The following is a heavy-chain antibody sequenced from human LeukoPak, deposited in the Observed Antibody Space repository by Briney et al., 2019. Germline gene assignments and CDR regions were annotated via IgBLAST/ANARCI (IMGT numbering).Heavy chain of an antibody. V-gene: IGHV4-39*07. D-gene: IGHD5-12*01. CDR2: IYYSGST. J-gene: IGHJ4*02. CDR1: GGSISSGGYY. Sequence: SQTLSLTCTVSGGSISSGGYYWGWIRQPPGKGLEWIGSIYYSGSTYYNPSLKSRVTISVDTSKNQFSLKLSSVTAADTAVYYCARDTFGGYDVAYFDYWGQGTLVTVSS. CDR3: ARDTFGGYDVAYFDY.